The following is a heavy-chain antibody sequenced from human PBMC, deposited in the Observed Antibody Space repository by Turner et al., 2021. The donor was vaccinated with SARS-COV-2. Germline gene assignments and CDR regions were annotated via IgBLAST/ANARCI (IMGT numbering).Heavy chain of an antibody. V-gene: IGHV4-39*01. CDR1: GGSISISSYY. CDR3: ARLPVGYYGSGSYYHYGMDV. J-gene: IGHJ6*02. D-gene: IGHD3-10*01. Sequence: QLQLQESGPGLGKPSETLSLTCTVSGGSISISSYYWGWIRQPPGKGLEWIGSVYYSGGTYYNPALKSRVTISVDTSKNQFSLKLSSVTAADTAVYYCARLPVGYYGSGSYYHYGMDVWGQGTTVTVSS. CDR2: VYYSGGT.